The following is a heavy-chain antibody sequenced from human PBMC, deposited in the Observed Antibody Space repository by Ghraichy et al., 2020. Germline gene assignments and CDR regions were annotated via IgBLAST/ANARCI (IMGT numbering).Heavy chain of an antibody. CDR2: INHSGST. D-gene: IGHD5-18*01. V-gene: IGHV4-34*01. J-gene: IGHJ4*02. Sequence: SETLSLTCAVYGGSFSGYYWSWIRQLPGKGLEWIGEINHSGSTNYNPSLKSRVTISVDTSKNQFSLKLSSVTAADTAVYYCARGVGDTAMPYFDYWGQGTLVTVSS. CDR1: GGSFSGYY. CDR3: ARGVGDTAMPYFDY.